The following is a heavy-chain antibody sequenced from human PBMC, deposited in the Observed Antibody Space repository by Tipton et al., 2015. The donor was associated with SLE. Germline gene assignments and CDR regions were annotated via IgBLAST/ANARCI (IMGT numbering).Heavy chain of an antibody. V-gene: IGHV3-9*01. CDR3: ARVVGGYSGMYD. J-gene: IGHJ6*02. CDR2: INWNSETI. Sequence: SLRLSCATSGFTFDDYAMPWVRQAPGKGLEWASGINWNSETINYADSVKGRFTISRDNAKNSLYLQMNSLRAEDAALYYCARVVGGYSGMYDWGQVTSVTVS. D-gene: IGHD1-26*01. CDR1: GFTFDDYA.